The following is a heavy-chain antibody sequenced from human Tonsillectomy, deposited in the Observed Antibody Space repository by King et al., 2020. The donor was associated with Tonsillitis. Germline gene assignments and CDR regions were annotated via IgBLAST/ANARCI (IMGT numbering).Heavy chain of an antibody. CDR3: ARDSSGGVYGGLDV. V-gene: IGHV3-30*04. CDR1: GFRFRSFA. D-gene: IGHD3-22*01. Sequence: VQLVESGGGVVQPGRSLRLSCAASGFRFRSFAMHWVRQAPGKGLEWMAVISHDGRDKYYGDSVKGRFTISRESSKNTLFLQMNSLRPEDTAVYYCARDSSGGVYGGLDVWGQGTTVTVSS. CDR2: ISHDGRDK. J-gene: IGHJ6*02.